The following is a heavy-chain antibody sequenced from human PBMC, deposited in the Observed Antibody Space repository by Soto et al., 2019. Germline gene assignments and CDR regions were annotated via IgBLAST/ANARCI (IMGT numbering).Heavy chain of an antibody. J-gene: IGHJ3*02. CDR2: LIPIFGTA. Sequence: SVKVSCKASGGTFSSYAISWVRQAPGQGLEWLGGLIPIFGTANYAQKFQGRVTITADESTSTAYMELSSLRSEDTAVYYCARDRGYDILTGSLAKISAFDIWGQGTMVTVSS. CDR1: GGTFSSYA. CDR3: ARDRGYDILTGSLAKISAFDI. V-gene: IGHV1-69*13. D-gene: IGHD3-9*01.